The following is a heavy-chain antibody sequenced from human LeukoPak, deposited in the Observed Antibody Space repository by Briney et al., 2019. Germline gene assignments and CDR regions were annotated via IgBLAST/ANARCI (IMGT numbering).Heavy chain of an antibody. J-gene: IGHJ3*02. CDR3: SRLLMRRSSWLNRKTIINAFDI. D-gene: IGHD6-13*01. V-gene: IGHV3-23*01. CDR1: GFTFSSYA. Sequence: PGGSLRLSCAASGFTFSSYAMSWVRQAPGKGLEWVSAISGSGGSTYYADSVKGRFTISRDNSKNTLYLQMNSLRAEDTAVYYCSRLLMRRSSWLNRKTIINAFDIWGQGTMVTVSS. CDR2: ISGSGGST.